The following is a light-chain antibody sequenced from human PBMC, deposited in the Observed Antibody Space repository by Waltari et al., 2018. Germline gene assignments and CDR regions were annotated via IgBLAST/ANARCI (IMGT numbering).Light chain of an antibody. V-gene: IGKV3-11*01. CDR2: DTS. CDR3: QQRSSWPLT. Sequence: EIVLIQSPATLALSPGERATLSCRASQSVRNYLAWFQQKPGPVPRLLIYDTSNRGTGVPARFSGSGSGTDFTLTISSLESEDFAVYYCQQRSSWPLTFGGGTKVQIK. J-gene: IGKJ4*01. CDR1: QSVRNY.